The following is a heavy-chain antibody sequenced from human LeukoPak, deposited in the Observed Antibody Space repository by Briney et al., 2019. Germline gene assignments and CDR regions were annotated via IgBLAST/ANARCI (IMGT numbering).Heavy chain of an antibody. CDR3: ARGGVPAAMQGPSIAVAGTPDYYSYMDV. V-gene: IGHV1-18*04. J-gene: IGHJ6*03. Sequence: GASLKISCQGSGYPFINYWIGWGRQARGQGLEWMERISAYNGNTNYAQKLQGRVTMTTDTSTSTAYMELRSLRSDDTAVYYCARGGVPAAMQGPSIAVAGTPDYYSYMDVWGKGTTVTISS. CDR1: GYPFINYW. CDR2: ISAYNGNT. D-gene: IGHD6-19*01.